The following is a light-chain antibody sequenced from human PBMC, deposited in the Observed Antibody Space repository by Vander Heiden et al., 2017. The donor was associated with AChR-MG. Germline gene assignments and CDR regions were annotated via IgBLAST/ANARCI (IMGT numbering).Light chain of an antibody. Sequence: DIQMTRSPSTLSASVGDRVTIACHSSQTVDTWLAWYQKKPGTAPNLLIYQASTLQTGVLSRFSGRGSGTDFLLTISDLQPDDSATYYCQQDNNCPLTFGGGTRLEI. CDR2: QAS. CDR3: QQDNNCPLT. V-gene: IGKV1-5*03. CDR1: QTVDTW. J-gene: IGKJ4*01.